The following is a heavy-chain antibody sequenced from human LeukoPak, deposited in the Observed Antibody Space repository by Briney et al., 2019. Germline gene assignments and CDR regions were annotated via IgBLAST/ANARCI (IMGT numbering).Heavy chain of an antibody. V-gene: IGHV4-61*02. CDR1: GGSISSGSYY. D-gene: IGHD6-13*01. Sequence: PSQTLSLTCTVSGGSISSGSYYWSWIPQPAGKGLEWIGRIYTSGSTNYNPSLKSRVTISVDTSKNQFSLKLSSVTAADTAVYYCARASGIAAAGYYFDYWGQGTLVTVSS. CDR2: IYTSGST. CDR3: ARASGIAAAGYYFDY. J-gene: IGHJ4*02.